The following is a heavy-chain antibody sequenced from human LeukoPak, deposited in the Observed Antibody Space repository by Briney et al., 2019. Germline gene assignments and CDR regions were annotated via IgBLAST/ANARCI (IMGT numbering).Heavy chain of an antibody. Sequence: PGGSLRLSCAASGFTFSSYSMNWVRQAPGKGLEWVSSISSSSGYIYYADSVKGRFTISRDNAKNSLYLQTNSLRAEDTAVYYCARDWRAIVVVPAAPFFDYWGQGTLVTVSS. CDR1: GFTFSSYS. J-gene: IGHJ4*02. CDR2: ISSSSGYI. CDR3: ARDWRAIVVVPAAPFFDY. V-gene: IGHV3-21*01. D-gene: IGHD2-2*01.